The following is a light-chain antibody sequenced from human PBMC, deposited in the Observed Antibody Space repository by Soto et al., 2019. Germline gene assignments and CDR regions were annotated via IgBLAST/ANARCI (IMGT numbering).Light chain of an antibody. J-gene: IGKJ4*01. V-gene: IGKV3-15*01. CDR2: GAS. Sequence: EIVMTQSPATLSVSPGERATLSCRASQSVTNNVAWYQQKPGQAPWLLIYGASSRAGGVPARFSGSGSGTEFTLTISSLQSEEFAVYYCHHYNHGPRALTFGGGTKVEIK. CDR3: HHYNHGPRALT. CDR1: QSVTNN.